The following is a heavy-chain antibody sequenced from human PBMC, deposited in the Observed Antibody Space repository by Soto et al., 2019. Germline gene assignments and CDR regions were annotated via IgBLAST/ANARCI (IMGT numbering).Heavy chain of an antibody. CDR1: GGTFSSYA. D-gene: IGHD6-13*01. Sequence: QVQLVQSGAEVKKPGSSVKVSCKASGGTFSSYAISWVRQAPGQGLEWMGGIIPIFGTANYAQKFQGRVTITADKSTSTAYMELSSLRSEDTAVYYCAREIAGPYSSSWDYYYYGMDVWGQGTTVTVSS. CDR3: AREIAGPYSSSWDYYYYGMDV. CDR2: IIPIFGTA. V-gene: IGHV1-69*06. J-gene: IGHJ6*02.